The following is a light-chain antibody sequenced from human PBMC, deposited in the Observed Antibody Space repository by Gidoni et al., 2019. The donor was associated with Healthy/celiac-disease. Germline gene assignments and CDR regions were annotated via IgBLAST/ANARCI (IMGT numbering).Light chain of an antibody. J-gene: IGKJ4*01. V-gene: IGKV3-11*01. CDR3: QQRTNWLT. CDR1: QSVSSF. CDR2: DAS. Sequence: EIVFTQSPATQSLSPGERATLSCRASQSVSSFLAWYQQKPGQAPRLLIYDASIRATGIPARFSGSGSGTDFTLTISSLEPEDFAVYYCQQRTNWLTFGGGTKVEIK.